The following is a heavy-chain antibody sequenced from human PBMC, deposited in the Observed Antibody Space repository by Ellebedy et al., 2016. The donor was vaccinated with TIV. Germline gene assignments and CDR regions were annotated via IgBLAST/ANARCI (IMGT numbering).Heavy chain of an antibody. Sequence: GGSLRLXXAASGFTFSSYAMSWVRQAPGKGLEWVSAISGSGGSTYYADSVKGRFTISRDNSKNTLYLQMNSLRAEDTAVYYCAKPWGYSSGWYDYWGQGTLVTVSS. CDR1: GFTFSSYA. V-gene: IGHV3-23*01. D-gene: IGHD6-19*01. CDR3: AKPWGYSSGWYDY. J-gene: IGHJ4*02. CDR2: ISGSGGST.